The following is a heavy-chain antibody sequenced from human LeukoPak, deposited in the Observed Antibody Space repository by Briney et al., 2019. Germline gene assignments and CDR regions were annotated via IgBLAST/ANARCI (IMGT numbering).Heavy chain of an antibody. J-gene: IGHJ4*02. V-gene: IGHV3-43*02. CDR1: GFTFSSYA. CDR2: ISGDGGKT. D-gene: IGHD1-1*01. Sequence: PGGSLRLSCAASGFTFSSYAMHWVRQVPGKGLEWVSLISGDGGKTFYADSVKGRFTISRDNRKNSLYLQMNSLRTEDTALYYCAKDIHERGYPEYWGQGTLVTVSS. CDR3: AKDIHERGYPEY.